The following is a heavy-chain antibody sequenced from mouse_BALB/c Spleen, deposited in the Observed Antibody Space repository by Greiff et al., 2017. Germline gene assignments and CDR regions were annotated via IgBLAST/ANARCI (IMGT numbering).Heavy chain of an antibody. CDR1: GFTFSSYT. Sequence: EVKVVESGGGLVKPGGSLKLSCAASGFTFSSYTMSWVRQTPEKRLEWVATISSGGSYTYYPDSVKGRFTISRDNAKNTLYLQMSSLKSEDTAMYYCTRASTAYYFDYWGQGTTLTVSS. V-gene: IGHV5-6-4*01. CDR2: ISSGGSYT. D-gene: IGHD4-1*02. J-gene: IGHJ2*01. CDR3: TRASTAYYFDY.